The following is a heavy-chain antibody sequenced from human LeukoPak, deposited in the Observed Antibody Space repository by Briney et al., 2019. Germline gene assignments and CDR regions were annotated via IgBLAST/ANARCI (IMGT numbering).Heavy chain of an antibody. V-gene: IGHV3-23*01. Sequence: GESLRLSCAVSGITFRSYAMSWVRQAPGKGLEWVSGISGSGDIIYYADSIKGRFTVSRDNSKNTLHLQMNSLRAEDTALYYCAKDDIAVAGYFDSWGQEPWSPCPQ. CDR1: GITFRSYA. CDR3: AKDDIAVAGYFDS. CDR2: ISGSGDII. D-gene: IGHD6-19*01. J-gene: IGHJ4*01.